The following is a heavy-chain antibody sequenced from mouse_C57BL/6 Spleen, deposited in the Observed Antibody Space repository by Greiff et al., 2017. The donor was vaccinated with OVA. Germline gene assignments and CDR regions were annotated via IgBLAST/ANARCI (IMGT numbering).Heavy chain of an antibody. CDR2: IYPGDGDT. CDR3: APYGSSLYYYAMDY. D-gene: IGHD1-1*01. CDR1: GSSFSRSC. Sequence: QVQLQQSGAELVKPGASVKISCKASGSSFSRSCLTWVKQRPGKGLEWIGQIYPGDGDTNYNGKFKGKATLTADKSSSTAYMQLSSLTSEDSAVYFCAPYGSSLYYYAMDYWGQGTSVTVSS. J-gene: IGHJ4*01. V-gene: IGHV1-80*01.